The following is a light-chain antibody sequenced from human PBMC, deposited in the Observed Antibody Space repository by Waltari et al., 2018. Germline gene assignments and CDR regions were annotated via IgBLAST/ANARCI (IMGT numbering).Light chain of an antibody. J-gene: IGKJ1*01. Sequence: DIVMTQSPDSLAVSLGERATINCKSSQSVLYNSNDKNYLAWYQQKPGQPPKLLISWASTRASWVPDRFSGSGSGTDFTLTISSLQAEDVAVYYCQQYYRSRTFGQGTKVEIK. CDR2: WAS. CDR1: QSVLYNSNDKNY. CDR3: QQYYRSRT. V-gene: IGKV4-1*01.